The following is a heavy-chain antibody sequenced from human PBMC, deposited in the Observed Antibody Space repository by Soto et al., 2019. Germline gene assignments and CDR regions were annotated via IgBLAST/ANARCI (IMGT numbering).Heavy chain of an antibody. CDR2: INSGGDKS. CDR1: GFAFHTYA. Sequence: EVRLLDSGGGLVQRGGSLRLSCEASGFAFHTYAMSWVRQVPGKGLEWVSAINSGGDKSYYAASVEGRFTISRDNSKNLLFLQMNSLRADDTAVYYCTQAGLWQQSIKNWGQGTLVTVSS. CDR3: TQAGLWQQSIKN. J-gene: IGHJ4*02. V-gene: IGHV3-23*01.